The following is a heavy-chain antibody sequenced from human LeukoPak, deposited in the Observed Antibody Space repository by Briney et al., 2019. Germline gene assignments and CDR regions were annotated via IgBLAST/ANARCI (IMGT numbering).Heavy chain of an antibody. CDR2: IGTIGDT. CDR1: GFTFSSSD. D-gene: IGHD5-24*01. CDR3: AKDWSWLQRQVRPDY. J-gene: IGHJ4*02. V-gene: IGHV3-13*01. Sequence: GGSLRLSCAASGFTFSSSDMHWVRQPTGKGLEWVSAIGTIGDTYYPGSVKGRFTISRDNAKNSLYLQMNSLRAEDTAVYYCAKDWSWLQRQVRPDYWGQGTLVTVSS.